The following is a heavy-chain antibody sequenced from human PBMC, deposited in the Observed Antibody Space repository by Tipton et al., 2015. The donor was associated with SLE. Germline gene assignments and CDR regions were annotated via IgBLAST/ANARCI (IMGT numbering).Heavy chain of an antibody. D-gene: IGHD3-16*01. CDR3: AATFTAARGMDV. CDR1: GGSISSYY. J-gene: IGHJ6*02. V-gene: IGHV4-59*01. Sequence: TLSLTCTVSGGSISSYYWSWIRRPPGKGLEWIGYIYYSGSTNYNPSLKSRVTISVDTSKNQFSLKLSSVTAADTAVYYCAATFTAARGMDVWGQGTTVTVSS. CDR2: IYYSGST.